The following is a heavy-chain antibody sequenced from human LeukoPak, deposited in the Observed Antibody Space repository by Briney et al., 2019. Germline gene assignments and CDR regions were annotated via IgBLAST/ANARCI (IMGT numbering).Heavy chain of an antibody. V-gene: IGHV3-30*18. D-gene: IGHD2-2*01. CDR2: ISYDGSNK. CDR3: AKVNVVVPAAQFDY. J-gene: IGHJ4*02. Sequence: GGSLRLSCAASGFTFSSYGMHWVRRAPGKGLEWVAVISYDGSNKYYADSVKGRFTISRDNSKNTLYLQMNSLRAEDTAVYYCAKVNVVVPAAQFDYWGQGTLVTVSS. CDR1: GFTFSSYG.